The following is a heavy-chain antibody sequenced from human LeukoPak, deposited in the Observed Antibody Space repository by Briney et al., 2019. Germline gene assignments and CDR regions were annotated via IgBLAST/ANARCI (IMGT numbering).Heavy chain of an antibody. V-gene: IGHV4-34*01. CDR3: ARGLLHYGSGSYYTRNNWFDP. D-gene: IGHD3-10*01. CDR1: GFTFSSYE. J-gene: IGHJ5*02. CDR2: INHSGST. Sequence: GSLRLSCAASGFTFSSYEMNWVRQAPGKGLEWIGEINHSGSTNYNPSLKSRVTISVDTSKNQFSLKLSSVTAADTAVYYCARGLLHYGSGSYYTRNNWFDPWGQGTLVTVSS.